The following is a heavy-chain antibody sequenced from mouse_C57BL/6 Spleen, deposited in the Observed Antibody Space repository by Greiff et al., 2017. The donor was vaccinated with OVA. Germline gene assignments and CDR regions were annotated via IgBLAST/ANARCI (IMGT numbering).Heavy chain of an antibody. CDR3: ARDYSNYYLDY. J-gene: IGHJ2*01. Sequence: EVQLVESGGDLVKPGGSLKLSCAASGFTFSSYGMSWVRQTPDKRLEWVATISSGGSYTYYPDSVKGRFTISRDNAKNTLYLQMSSLKSEDTAMYYCARDYSNYYLDYWGQGTTLTVSS. CDR1: GFTFSSYG. V-gene: IGHV5-6*01. CDR2: ISSGGSYT. D-gene: IGHD2-5*01.